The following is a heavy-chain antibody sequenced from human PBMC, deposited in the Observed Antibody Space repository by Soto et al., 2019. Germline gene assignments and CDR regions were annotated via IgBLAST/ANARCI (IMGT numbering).Heavy chain of an antibody. V-gene: IGHV3-30-3*01. CDR3: ARAAVVTPGRPFDI. J-gene: IGHJ3*02. CDR1: GFTFSSYA. D-gene: IGHD2-21*02. CDR2: ISYDGSNK. Sequence: QVQLVESGGGVVQPGRSLRLSCAASGFTFSSYAMHWVRQAPGKGLEWVAVISYDGSNKYYADSVKGRFTISRDNSKNTLYLQMNSLRAEDTAVYYCARAAVVTPGRPFDIWAKGQWSPSLQ.